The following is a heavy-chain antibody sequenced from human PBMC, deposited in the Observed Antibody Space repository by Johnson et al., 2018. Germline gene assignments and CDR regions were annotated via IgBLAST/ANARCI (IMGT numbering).Heavy chain of an antibody. CDR2: INPSGGST. J-gene: IGHJ6*02. CDR1: GYTFTSYY. CDR3: ARGKYGSGWYGDYYGMDV. Sequence: QVQLVQSGAEVKKXGASXKVXCKASGYTFTSYYMHWVRQAPGPGLEWMGIINPSGGSTSYAQKFQGRATMPRATSTGTVYMELSSLRSEDTAVYYCARGKYGSGWYGDYYGMDVWGQGTTVTVSS. D-gene: IGHD6-19*01. V-gene: IGHV1-46*01.